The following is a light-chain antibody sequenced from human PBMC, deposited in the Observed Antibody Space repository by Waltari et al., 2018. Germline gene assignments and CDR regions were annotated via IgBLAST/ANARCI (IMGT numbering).Light chain of an antibody. CDR3: QQYDNYWT. Sequence: DIQMTQSPSTMSASVGDRVTITCRASQRITNWLAWYQQKPGKAPNLLIYKASNLESGVPSRFSGSGSGTEFTLTISSLQPDDFATYYCQQYDNYWTFGQGTKVEIK. V-gene: IGKV1-5*03. J-gene: IGKJ1*01. CDR1: QRITNW. CDR2: KAS.